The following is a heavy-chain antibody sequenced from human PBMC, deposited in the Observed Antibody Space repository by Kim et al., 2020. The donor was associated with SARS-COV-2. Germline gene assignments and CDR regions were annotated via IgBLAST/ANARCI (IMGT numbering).Heavy chain of an antibody. D-gene: IGHD3-10*01. Sequence: SETLSLTCAVYGGSFSGYYWSWIRQPPGKGLEWIGEINHSGSTNYNPSLKSRVTISVDTSKNQFSLKLSSVTAADTAVYYCARRVGSGSYYSRGPFDYWGQGTLVTVSS. CDR1: GGSFSGYY. J-gene: IGHJ4*02. CDR3: ARRVGSGSYYSRGPFDY. CDR2: INHSGST. V-gene: IGHV4-34*01.